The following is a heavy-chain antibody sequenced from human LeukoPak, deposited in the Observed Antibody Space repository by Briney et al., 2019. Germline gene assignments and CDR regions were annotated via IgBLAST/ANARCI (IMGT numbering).Heavy chain of an antibody. V-gene: IGHV1-8*01. CDR1: GYTFTSYD. CDR3: ASRIFCSGGFCYLGDAFDI. J-gene: IGHJ3*02. D-gene: IGHD2-15*01. CDR2: MNPNSGNT. Sequence: ASVKVSCKASGYTFTSYDINWVRQATGQGLEWMGWMNPNSGNTGYAQKFQGRVTMTRNTSISTAYMELSSLRAEDTAVYYCASRIFCSGGFCYLGDAFDIWGQGTMVTVSS.